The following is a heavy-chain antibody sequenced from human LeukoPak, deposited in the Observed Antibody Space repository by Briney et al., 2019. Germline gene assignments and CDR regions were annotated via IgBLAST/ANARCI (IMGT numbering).Heavy chain of an antibody. D-gene: IGHD2-21*01. CDR1: GFTFSSYG. CDR2: IWYDGSNK. J-gene: IGHJ4*02. V-gene: IGHV3-33*01. Sequence: PGGSLRLSCAASGFTFSSYGMHWVRQAPGKGLEWVAVIWYDGSNKYYADSVKGRFTISRDNSKNTLYLQMNSLRAEDTAVYYCARGPLFHQGCKCYQLDYWGQGTLVTVSS. CDR3: ARGPLFHQGCKCYQLDY.